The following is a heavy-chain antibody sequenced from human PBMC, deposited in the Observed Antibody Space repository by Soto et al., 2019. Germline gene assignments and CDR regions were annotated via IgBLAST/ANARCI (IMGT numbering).Heavy chain of an antibody. V-gene: IGHV3-73*01. CDR3: TRGDWWELPTMDY. CDR1: GFTFSGSA. D-gene: IGHD1-26*01. CDR2: IRSKANSYAT. J-gene: IGHJ4*02. Sequence: GGSLRLSCEAFGFTFSGSAMHWVRQASGKGLEWVGRIRSKANSYATAYAASVKGRFTISRDDSKNTAYLQMNSLKTEDTAVYYCTRGDWWELPTMDYWGQGTLV.